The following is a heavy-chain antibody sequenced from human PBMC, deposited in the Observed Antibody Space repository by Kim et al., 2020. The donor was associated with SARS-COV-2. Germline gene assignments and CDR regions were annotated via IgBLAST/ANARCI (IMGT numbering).Heavy chain of an antibody. D-gene: IGHD3-10*01. J-gene: IGHJ4*02. Sequence: GGSLRLSCAASGLTFSSYSMNWVRQAPGKGLEWVSSISSSSSYIYYVDSVKGRFTISRDNAKNSLYLQMNSLRAEDTAVYYCARSGSITMVRGVNPFDYWGQGTLVTVSS. CDR2: ISSSSSYI. V-gene: IGHV3-21*01. CDR1: GLTFSSYS. CDR3: ARSGSITMVRGVNPFDY.